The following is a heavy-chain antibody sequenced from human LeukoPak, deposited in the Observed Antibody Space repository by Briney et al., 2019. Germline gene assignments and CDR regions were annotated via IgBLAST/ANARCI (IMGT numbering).Heavy chain of an antibody. J-gene: IGHJ4*02. CDR2: TYYRSKWYN. Sequence: SQTLSLTCAISGDSVSSNSAAWNWIRQSPSRGLEWLGRTYYRSKWYNDYAVSVKSRITINPDTSKNQFSLQLNSVTPEDTAVYYCARGRPCIAARRFGCYFDYWGQGTLVTVSS. D-gene: IGHD6-6*01. CDR3: ARGRPCIAARRFGCYFDY. CDR1: GDSVSSNSAA. V-gene: IGHV6-1*01.